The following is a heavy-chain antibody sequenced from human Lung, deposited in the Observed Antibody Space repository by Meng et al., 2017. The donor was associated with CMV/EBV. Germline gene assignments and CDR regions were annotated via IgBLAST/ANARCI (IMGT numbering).Heavy chain of an antibody. CDR3: ARMVVELVVFYY. D-gene: IGHD1-7*01. CDR1: GGSFSGYY. V-gene: IGHV4-34*01. Sequence: SETLSLXCAVYGGSFSGYYWSWIRQPPGKGLEWMGEINHSGSTKYNPSLKSRVTISVDTSKNQFSLKLSSVTAADTAVYYCARMVVELVVFYYWGQGTMVTVSS. J-gene: IGHJ4*02. CDR2: INHSGST.